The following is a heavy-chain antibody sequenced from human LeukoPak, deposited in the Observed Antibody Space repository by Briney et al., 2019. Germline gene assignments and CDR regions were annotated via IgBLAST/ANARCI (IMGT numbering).Heavy chain of an antibody. Sequence: ASVKVSCKASGYTFTGYGISWVRQAPGQGLEWMGWISAYNGNTNYAQKLQGRVTMTTDTSTSTAYMELRSLRSDDTAVYYCARYGPSYCSGGSCYSGDYWGQGTLVTVSS. V-gene: IGHV1-18*01. CDR3: ARYGPSYCSGGSCYSGDY. CDR2: ISAYNGNT. CDR1: GYTFTGYG. D-gene: IGHD2-15*01. J-gene: IGHJ4*02.